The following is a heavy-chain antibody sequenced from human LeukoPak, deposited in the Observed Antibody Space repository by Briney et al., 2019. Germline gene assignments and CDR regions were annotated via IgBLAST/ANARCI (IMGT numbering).Heavy chain of an antibody. V-gene: IGHV3-74*01. J-gene: IGHJ4*02. CDR3: ARGRPHGNDY. D-gene: IGHD4-23*01. Sequence: GGSLRLSCAASGFTFSSYWINWVSQAPGKGLVWVSRIASDGSSTTYADSVKGRFSISRDNAKNTLYLQMNSLRVEDTAVYYCARGRPHGNDYWGQGTLVTVSS. CDR2: IASDGSST. CDR1: GFTFSSYW.